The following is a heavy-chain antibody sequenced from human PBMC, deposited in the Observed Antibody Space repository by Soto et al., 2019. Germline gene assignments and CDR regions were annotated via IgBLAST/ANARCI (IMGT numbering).Heavy chain of an antibody. Sequence: SETLSLTCIVSGGSISGYYWSWIRQPPGKGLEWIALIYDSGSTNYNPSLKSRVSISVDTSKNQFSLKLNSVTAADTAVYFCARGWSSSWPYWGQGTLVTVS. CDR1: GGSISGYY. V-gene: IGHV4-59*01. D-gene: IGHD6-13*01. CDR3: ARGWSSSWPY. CDR2: IYDSGST. J-gene: IGHJ4*02.